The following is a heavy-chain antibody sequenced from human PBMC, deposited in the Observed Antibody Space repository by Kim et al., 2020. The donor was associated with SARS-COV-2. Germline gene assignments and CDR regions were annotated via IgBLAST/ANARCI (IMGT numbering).Heavy chain of an antibody. CDR2: NSGNT. V-gene: IGHV1-8*01. J-gene: IGHJ5*02. Sequence: NSGNTGLAQKFQGRVTMTRNTSISTAYMELSSLGSEDTAVYYCVQGWFDPWGQGTLVTVSS. CDR3: VQGWFDP.